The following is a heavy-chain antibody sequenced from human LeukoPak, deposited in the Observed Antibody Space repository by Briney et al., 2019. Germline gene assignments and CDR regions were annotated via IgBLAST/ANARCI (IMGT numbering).Heavy chain of an antibody. V-gene: IGHV4-4*07. J-gene: IGHJ4*02. CDR2: IYSSGSN. D-gene: IGHD5-12*01. CDR1: GGSISGYF. CDR3: AREPTSGREPTSGRPLDY. Sequence: PSETLSLTCTVPGGSISGYFWSWIRQPAGKGLEWIGRIYSSGSNNYNPSPKSRVTMSLDTSKNHMSLNLSSVTAADTAVYYCAREPTSGREPTSGRPLDYWGQGTLVTVSS.